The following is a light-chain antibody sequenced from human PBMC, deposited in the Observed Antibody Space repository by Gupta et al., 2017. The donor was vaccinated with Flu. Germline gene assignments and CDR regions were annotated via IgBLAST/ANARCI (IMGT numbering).Light chain of an antibody. CDR1: QGISNY. J-gene: IGKJ2*02. CDR3: QQYNTYPWT. V-gene: IGKV1-9*01. Sequence: PPFLSASMGDRVTITCRARQGISNYLAWYQQKPGKAPRLLIYTASTLETGVPSRFSGSGSGTDFTLTISSLQPDDFATYYCQQYNTYPWTFGQGTKLEIK. CDR2: TAS.